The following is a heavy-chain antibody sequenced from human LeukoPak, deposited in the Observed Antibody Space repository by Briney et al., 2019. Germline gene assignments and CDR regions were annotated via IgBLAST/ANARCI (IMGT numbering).Heavy chain of an antibody. CDR3: ARSSIIAAAGPYYFDY. Sequence: ASVKVSCKASGGTFSSHAISWVRQAPGQGLEWMGGIIPIFGTANYAQKFQGRVTITADKSTSTAYMELSSLRSEDTAVYYCARSSIIAAAGPYYFDYWGQGTLVTVSS. CDR1: GGTFSSHA. V-gene: IGHV1-69*06. D-gene: IGHD6-13*01. J-gene: IGHJ4*02. CDR2: IIPIFGTA.